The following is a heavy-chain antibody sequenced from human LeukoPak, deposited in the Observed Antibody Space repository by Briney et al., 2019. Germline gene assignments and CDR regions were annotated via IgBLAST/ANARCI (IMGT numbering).Heavy chain of an antibody. CDR3: ARNSGTYPGYGMDV. Sequence: GGSLRLSCTASECIFRDRAMSWVRQAPGKGLEWVGFIRTKGLGGTTEYAASVKDRFSISRDDSNSIAYLQMNSLKTEDTAVYYCARNSGTYPGYGMDVWGQGTTVTVTS. V-gene: IGHV3-49*04. CDR1: ECIFRDRA. J-gene: IGHJ6*02. D-gene: IGHD1-26*01. CDR2: IRTKGLGGTT.